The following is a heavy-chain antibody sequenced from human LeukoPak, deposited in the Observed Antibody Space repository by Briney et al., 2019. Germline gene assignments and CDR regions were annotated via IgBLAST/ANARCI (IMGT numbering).Heavy chain of an antibody. CDR2: IYYSGST. Sequence: ASETLSLTCTVSGGSISSNYWSWIRQPPGKGLEWIGYIYYSGSTNYNPSLKCRVSISVDTSKNQFSLKLTSVTAADTAVYYCARVSFYGSGSYRYFDYWGQGTLVTVSS. D-gene: IGHD3-10*01. CDR3: ARVSFYGSGSYRYFDY. V-gene: IGHV4-59*01. CDR1: GGSISSNY. J-gene: IGHJ4*02.